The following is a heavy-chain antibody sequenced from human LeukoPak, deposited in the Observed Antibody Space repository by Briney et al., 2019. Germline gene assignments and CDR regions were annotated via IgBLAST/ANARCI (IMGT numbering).Heavy chain of an antibody. V-gene: IGHV3-66*01. J-gene: IGHJ6*02. CDR3: ARMRGYCSGGSCYGDYYYGMDV. Sequence: PGGSLRLSCAASVFTVSSSYMCSVRQAPGKGLEGVSVIYTGGSTFYADSVKGRFTLYRDNSKNTLYLQMNSLRAEDTAVYYCARMRGYCSGGSCYGDYYYGMDVWGQGTTVTVSS. CDR1: VFTVSSSY. D-gene: IGHD2-15*01. CDR2: IYTGGST.